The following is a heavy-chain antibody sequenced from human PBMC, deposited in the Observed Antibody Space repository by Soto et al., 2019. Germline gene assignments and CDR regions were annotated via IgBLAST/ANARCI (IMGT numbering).Heavy chain of an antibody. CDR3: AREKTSSGMDC. Sequence: QVQLVQSGAEVKKPGASVKVSCKASGYTFTSYDINWVRQAPGQGLEWMGWMNPNSGNTGYAQKFQGRVTMTRHTSISTAYMELRRLRSADTAVYYCAREKTSSGMDCWGQGTRVTVSS. CDR1: GYTFTSYD. V-gene: IGHV1-8*01. J-gene: IGHJ6*02. CDR2: MNPNSGNT.